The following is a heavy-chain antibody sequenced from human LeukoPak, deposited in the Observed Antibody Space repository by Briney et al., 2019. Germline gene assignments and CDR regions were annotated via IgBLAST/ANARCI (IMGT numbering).Heavy chain of an antibody. J-gene: IGHJ4*02. V-gene: IGHV4-4*07. Sequence: PSETLSLTRIVSGGSISNYFWTWIRQPAGKGLEWIGRIHASGTTKYNPSLKSRVTLSLDTSKNQSSLNLSSVTAADTAVYYCAREDANTTTGRALDYWGQGALVTVSS. CDR2: IHASGTT. CDR3: AREDANTTTGRALDY. D-gene: IGHD1-14*01. CDR1: GGSISNYF.